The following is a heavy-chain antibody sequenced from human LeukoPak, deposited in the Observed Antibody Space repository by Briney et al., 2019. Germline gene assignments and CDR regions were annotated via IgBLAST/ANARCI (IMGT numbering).Heavy chain of an antibody. CDR3: AREAYTSGWYLDY. Sequence: SETLSLTCTVSGASVSGDSISSYYWSLIRQPPGKGLEWIGSIYYSGSTNYNPSLKSRVTFSVDMSRNQFSLKVNSVTAADTAVYYCAREAYTSGWYLDYWGQGTLVIVSS. CDR1: GASVSGDSISSYY. J-gene: IGHJ4*02. D-gene: IGHD6-19*01. V-gene: IGHV4-61*01. CDR2: IYYSGST.